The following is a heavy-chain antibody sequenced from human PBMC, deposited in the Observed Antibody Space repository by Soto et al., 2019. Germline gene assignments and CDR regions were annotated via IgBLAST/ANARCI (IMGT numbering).Heavy chain of an antibody. Sequence: QVQLVESGGGLVKPGGSLRLSCAASGFTFSDYYMTWIRQAPGKGLEWVSKISGSGGTIYYADSVKGRFTISRDNAKNSLYLQMNSLRAEDTALYYCAKDIGEAAAEFLGENYYYGMDVWGQGTTVTVSS. CDR3: AKDIGEAAAEFLGENYYYGMDV. D-gene: IGHD6-13*01. V-gene: IGHV3-11*01. CDR1: GFTFSDYY. J-gene: IGHJ6*02. CDR2: ISGSGGTI.